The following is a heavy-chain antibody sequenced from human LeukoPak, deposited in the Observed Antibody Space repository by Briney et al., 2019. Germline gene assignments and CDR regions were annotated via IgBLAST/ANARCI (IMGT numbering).Heavy chain of an antibody. V-gene: IGHV1-2*02. CDR3: ARGAHYHYSSEGSDY. D-gene: IGHD3-16*02. CDR2: INPNSGGT. J-gene: IGHJ4*02. CDR1: GYTFTGYY. Sequence: ASVKVSCKASGYTFTGYYMHWVRQAPGQGLEWLGWINPNSGGTNYAQKFQGRVTMTRDTSISTVYMELSRLRSDDTAVYYCARGAHYHYSSEGSDYWGQGTLVTVSS.